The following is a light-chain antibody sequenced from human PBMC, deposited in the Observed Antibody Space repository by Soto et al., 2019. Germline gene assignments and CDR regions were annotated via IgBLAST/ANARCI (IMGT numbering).Light chain of an antibody. CDR3: QQYNSYSWA. CDR2: KAS. CDR1: QSISSW. Sequence: DIQMTQSPSTLSASVGDRVTITCRASQSISSWLAWYQQKPGKAPKLLIYKASSLESGVPSRYSGGGSGTEFTLTISGLQPDDFATYDCQQYNSYSWAFGQGTKVEIK. V-gene: IGKV1-5*03. J-gene: IGKJ1*01.